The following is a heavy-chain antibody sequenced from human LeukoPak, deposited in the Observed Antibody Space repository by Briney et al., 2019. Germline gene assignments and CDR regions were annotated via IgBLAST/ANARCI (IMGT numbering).Heavy chain of an antibody. D-gene: IGHD6-19*01. CDR2: INSNSGDT. CDR1: GYTFTGYY. V-gene: IGHV1-2*02. CDR3: ARDSSGFIDY. J-gene: IGHJ4*02. Sequence: ASVKVSCKASGYTFTGYYMHWVRQVPGQGLEWMGWINSNSGDTNYAQKFQGRVTMTRDTSISTAYMELSRLRSDDTAVYYCARDSSGFIDYWGQGTLVTVSS.